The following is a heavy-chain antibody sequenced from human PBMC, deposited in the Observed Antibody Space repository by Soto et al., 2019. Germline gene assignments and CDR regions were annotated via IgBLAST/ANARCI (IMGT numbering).Heavy chain of an antibody. Sequence: QVQLVQSGAEVKKPGASVKVSCKASGYTFTSYDINWVRQATGQGLEWMGWMNPNSGNTGYAQKFKGRVTMTRNTSISTAYMELSSLRSEDTAVYYCARVPGSSWGNAFDIWGQGTMVTVSS. J-gene: IGHJ3*02. CDR1: GYTFTSYD. V-gene: IGHV1-8*01. CDR3: ARVPGSSWGNAFDI. D-gene: IGHD6-13*01. CDR2: MNPNSGNT.